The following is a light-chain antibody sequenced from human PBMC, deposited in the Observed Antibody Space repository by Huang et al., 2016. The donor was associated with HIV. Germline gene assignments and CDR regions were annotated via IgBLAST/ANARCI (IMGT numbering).Light chain of an antibody. V-gene: IGKV3-20*01. CDR2: GSS. Sequence: EIVLTQSPDTLSLSPGESGALSCRASHNVTNDYLAWYQHKSGQAPRLRIYGSSGRATGTPARFSGSGSGTDFSLTIDTLEPEDFALYYCQQYSSSPWTFGPGTKLEIK. J-gene: IGKJ3*01. CDR3: QQYSSSPWT. CDR1: HNVTNDY.